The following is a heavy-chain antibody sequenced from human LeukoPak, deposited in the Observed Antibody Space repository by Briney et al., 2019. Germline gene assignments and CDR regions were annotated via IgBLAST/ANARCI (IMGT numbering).Heavy chain of an antibody. CDR2: MNHSGST. V-gene: IGHV4-34*01. CDR1: GGSFSGYY. CDR3: ARDHTQYYYDSSGYYPTYYYYYMDV. D-gene: IGHD3-22*01. J-gene: IGHJ6*03. Sequence: PSETLSLTCAVYGGSFSGYYWSWIRQPPGKGLEWIGEMNHSGSTNYNPSLKSRVTISVDTSKNQFSLKLSSVTAADTAVYYCARDHTQYYYDSSGYYPTYYYYYMDVWGKGTTVTISS.